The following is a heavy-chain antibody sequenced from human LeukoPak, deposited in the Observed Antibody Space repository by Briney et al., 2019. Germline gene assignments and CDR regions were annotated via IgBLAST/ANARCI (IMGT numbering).Heavy chain of an antibody. V-gene: IGHV3-33*01. J-gene: IGHJ4*02. D-gene: IGHD2-15*01. CDR2: IWYDGSNK. CDR1: GFTFSSYG. Sequence: QPGRSLRLSCAASGFTFSSYGMHWVRQAPGKGLEWVALIWYDGSNKYYADSVQGRFTISRDNSKNTLYVQMNSLRAEDTAVYYCARAKGCTGGSCYYNFDYWGQGTLVTVSS. CDR3: ARAKGCTGGSCYYNFDY.